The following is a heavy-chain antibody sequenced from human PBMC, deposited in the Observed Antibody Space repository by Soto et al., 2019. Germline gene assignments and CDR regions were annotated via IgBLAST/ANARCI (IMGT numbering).Heavy chain of an antibody. Sequence: QVQLVQSGAEVKKPGASVKVSCKASGYTFTSYAMHWVRQAPGQRLEWMGWINAGNGNTKYSQKFQGRVTITRDTSASTAYMELSSLRSEDTAVYYCARDLGFGVSDYWGQGTVVSVPS. CDR3: ARDLGFGVSDY. J-gene: IGHJ4*02. V-gene: IGHV1-3*01. CDR2: INAGNGNT. D-gene: IGHD3-10*01. CDR1: GYTFTSYA.